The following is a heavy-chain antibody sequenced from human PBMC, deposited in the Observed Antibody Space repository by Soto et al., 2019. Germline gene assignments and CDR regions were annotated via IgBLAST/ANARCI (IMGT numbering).Heavy chain of an antibody. D-gene: IGHD6-13*01. J-gene: IGHJ3*02. CDR3: NLAAAGPRLDAFDI. CDR1: GGSFSGYY. Sequence: SETLSLTCAVYGGSFSGYYWSWIRQPPGKGLEWIGEINHSGSTNYNPSLKSRVTISVDTSKNQFSLKLSSVTAADTAVYYCNLAAAGPRLDAFDIWGQGTMVTVSS. CDR2: INHSGST. V-gene: IGHV4-34*01.